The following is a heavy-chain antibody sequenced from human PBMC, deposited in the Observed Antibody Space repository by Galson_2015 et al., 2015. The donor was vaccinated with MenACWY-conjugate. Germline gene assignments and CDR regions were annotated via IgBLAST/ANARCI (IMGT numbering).Heavy chain of an antibody. CDR1: GFIFNTYW. J-gene: IGHJ4*02. CDR3: AKSRGASYYFDS. CDR2: INHGGSST. V-gene: IGHV3-74*01. Sequence: SLRLSCAASGFIFNTYWMHWVRQAPGKGLVWVSRINHGGSSTTYADSVKDRFTISRDNAKNTLYLQMNSLRPEDTAGFYCAKSRGASYYFDSWGQGTLVTVSS. D-gene: IGHD1-26*01.